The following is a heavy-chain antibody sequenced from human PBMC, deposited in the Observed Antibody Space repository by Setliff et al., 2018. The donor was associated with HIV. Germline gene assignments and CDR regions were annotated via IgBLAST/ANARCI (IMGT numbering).Heavy chain of an antibody. J-gene: IGHJ4*02. Sequence: PSETLSLTCAVHGGPLTDHYWNWIRQSPGKGLEWIAEVHHTGYLNYNPSLKSRVTISRDPSTKQFSLKMTSMTAADTTVYYCARAQIAAPRPYEYWGQGTLVTVSS. CDR1: GGPLTDHY. V-gene: IGHV4-34*01. CDR2: VHHTGYL. D-gene: IGHD6-6*01. CDR3: ARAQIAAPRPYEY.